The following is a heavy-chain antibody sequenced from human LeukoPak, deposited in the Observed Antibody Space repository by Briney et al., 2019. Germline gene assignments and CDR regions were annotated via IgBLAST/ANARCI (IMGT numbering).Heavy chain of an antibody. CDR2: ISSSGSTI. CDR1: GFTFSSYE. J-gene: IGHJ6*03. D-gene: IGHD2-15*01. Sequence: GGSLILSCAASGFTFSSYEMNWVRQTPGKGLEWVSYISSSGSTIYYADSVKGRFTISRDNAKNSLYLQMNSLRAEDTAVYYCARGGWSPYYYYMDVWGEGTTVTVSS. CDR3: ARGGWSPYYYYMDV. V-gene: IGHV3-48*03.